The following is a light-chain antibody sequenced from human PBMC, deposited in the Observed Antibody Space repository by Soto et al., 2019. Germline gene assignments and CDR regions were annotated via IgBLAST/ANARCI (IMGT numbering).Light chain of an antibody. V-gene: IGLV2-14*01. Sequence: QSALTQPASVSGSPGQSITISCTGTSSDVGAYKYVSWYQQHPGKAPKLMIYDVSNRPSGVSNRCSGSKSANTASLTISGLQAEDEADYYCCSYTGSSTLVFGTGTKVTVL. CDR2: DVS. CDR1: SSDVGAYKY. J-gene: IGLJ1*01. CDR3: CSYTGSSTLV.